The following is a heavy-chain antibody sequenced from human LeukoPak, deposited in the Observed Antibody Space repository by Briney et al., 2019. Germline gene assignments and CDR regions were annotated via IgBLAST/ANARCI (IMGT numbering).Heavy chain of an antibody. CDR3: AKSGSITFGEAVDY. V-gene: IGHV3-30*02. D-gene: IGHD3-16*01. CDR1: GFTFSSYG. CDR2: IRYDGSNK. Sequence: GGSLRLSCAASGFTFSSYGMHWVRQAPGKGLEWVAFIRYDGSNKYYADSVKGRFTISRDNSKNTLYLQMNSLRAEDTAVYYCAKSGSITFGEAVDYWGQGTLVTVSS. J-gene: IGHJ4*02.